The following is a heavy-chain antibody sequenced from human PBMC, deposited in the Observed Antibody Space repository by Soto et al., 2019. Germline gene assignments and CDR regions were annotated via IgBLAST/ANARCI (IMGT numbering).Heavy chain of an antibody. CDR1: GFPFTNAW. CDR2: VESKADGGSG. Sequence: PGGSMRLSCAASGFPFTNAWINWVRQVPGKGLEWVGRVESKADGGSGDYAAPVKGRFVVSRDDSKDIVYLQMNSLKIEDTGVYYCTTDSRTTLPEIRFDYWGHGTQVTVSS. CDR3: TTDSRTTLPEIRFDY. V-gene: IGHV3-15*07. D-gene: IGHD1-26*01. J-gene: IGHJ4*01.